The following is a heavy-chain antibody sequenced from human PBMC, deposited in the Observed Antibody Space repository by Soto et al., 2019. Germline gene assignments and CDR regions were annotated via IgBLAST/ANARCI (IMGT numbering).Heavy chain of an antibody. J-gene: IGHJ6*02. CDR2: ISYDGSNK. CDR3: AKGVVPAAPTNYYYGMDV. Sequence: GGSLRLSCAASGFTFSSYGMHWVRQAPGKGLEWVAVISYDGSNKYYADSVKGRFTISRDNSKNTLYLQMNSLRAEDTAVYYCAKGVVPAAPTNYYYGMDVWGQGTTVTVSS. V-gene: IGHV3-30*18. CDR1: GFTFSSYG. D-gene: IGHD2-2*01.